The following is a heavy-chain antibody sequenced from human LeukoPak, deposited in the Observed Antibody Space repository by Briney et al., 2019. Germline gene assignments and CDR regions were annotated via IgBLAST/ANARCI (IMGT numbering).Heavy chain of an antibody. J-gene: IGHJ4*02. CDR2: IYYSGST. Sequence: SETLSLTCTVSGGSISSSAYYWGWIRQPPGKGLEWIGNIYYSGSTYYNPSLKSRVTISVDTSKNQFSLKLSSVTAADTAVYYCARDVAGTPFIDYWGQGTLVTVSS. D-gene: IGHD1-14*01. CDR3: ARDVAGTPFIDY. CDR1: GGSISSSAYY. V-gene: IGHV4-39*07.